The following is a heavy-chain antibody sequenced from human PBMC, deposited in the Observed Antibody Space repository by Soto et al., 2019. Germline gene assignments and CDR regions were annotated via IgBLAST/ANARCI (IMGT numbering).Heavy chain of an antibody. D-gene: IGHD4-17*01. CDR1: GGSISSYY. J-gene: IGHJ6*02. Sequence: PSETLSLTCTVSGGSISSYYWSWIRQPPGKGLEWIGYIYYSGSTNYNPSLKSRVTISVDTSKNQFSLKLSSVTAADTAVYYCARDTTTVTTRLYYYGMDVWGQGTTVTVSS. CDR2: IYYSGST. V-gene: IGHV4-59*01. CDR3: ARDTTTVTTRLYYYGMDV.